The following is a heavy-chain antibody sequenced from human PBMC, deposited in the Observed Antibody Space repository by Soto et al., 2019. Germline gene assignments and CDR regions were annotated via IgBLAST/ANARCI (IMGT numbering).Heavy chain of an antibody. Sequence: EVQLVESGGGLIQPGGSLRLSCAVSGFTVSNNYMSWVRQAPGKGLEGVSVIYSGGYTAYGDSVKGRFTISRDNSKNPLLRKTKTRGADATVGFYWANPPGGGGYWGQGTLVTVSS. CDR1: GFTVSNNY. J-gene: IGHJ4*02. D-gene: IGHD3-10*01. V-gene: IGHV3-53*01. CDR3: ANPPGGGGY. CDR2: IYSGGYT.